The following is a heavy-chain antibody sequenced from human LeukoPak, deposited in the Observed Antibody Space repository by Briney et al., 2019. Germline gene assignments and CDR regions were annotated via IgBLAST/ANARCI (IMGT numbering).Heavy chain of an antibody. D-gene: IGHD3-22*01. V-gene: IGHV3-30*02. J-gene: IGHJ4*02. Sequence: PGGSLRLSCAASGFAASGFTFSTFGMHWVRQAPGKGLEWVAFIRYDGSNKYYADSVKGRFTISRDDSKNTLYLQMNSLRAEDTAAYYCAKDQSSGYYKTFDYWGQGTLVTVSS. CDR3: AKDQSSGYYKTFDY. CDR2: IRYDGSNK. CDR1: GFTFSTFG.